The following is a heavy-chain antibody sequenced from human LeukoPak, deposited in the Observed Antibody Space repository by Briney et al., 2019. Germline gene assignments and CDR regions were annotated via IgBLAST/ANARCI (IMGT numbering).Heavy chain of an antibody. J-gene: IGHJ4*02. CDR1: GFTFSSYA. D-gene: IGHD4-11*01. V-gene: IGHV3-30-3*01. CDR3: ARDSRYSNSLDY. Sequence: PGGSLRLSCAASGFTFSSYAMHWVRQAPGKGLEWVAVISHDGSNKYYADSVKGRFTISRDNSKNTLYLQMNSLRAEDTAVYYCARDSRYSNSLDYWGQGTLVTVSS. CDR2: ISHDGSNK.